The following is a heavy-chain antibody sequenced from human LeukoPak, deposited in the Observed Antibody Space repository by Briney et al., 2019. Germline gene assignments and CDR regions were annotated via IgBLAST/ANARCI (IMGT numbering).Heavy chain of an antibody. Sequence: PGGSLRLSCAASGFSFRSYSMNWVRQAPGKAMEWVSSITSSGTYIFYADSVKGRFTISRDNAKNSLYLQMDSLGPEDTAVYYCARDPYSGNYGNDYYYYMDVWGKGTTVTISS. V-gene: IGHV3-21*01. CDR3: ARDPYSGNYGNDYYYYMDV. D-gene: IGHD1-26*01. CDR1: GFSFRSYS. J-gene: IGHJ6*03. CDR2: ITSSGTYI.